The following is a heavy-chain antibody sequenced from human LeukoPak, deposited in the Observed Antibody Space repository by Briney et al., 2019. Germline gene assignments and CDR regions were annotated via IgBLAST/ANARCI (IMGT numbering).Heavy chain of an antibody. D-gene: IGHD6-13*01. CDR2: ISSSSSYI. CDR3: ARAHSSSWFGVGRFDP. CDR1: GFTFSSYS. J-gene: IGHJ5*02. Sequence: GGSLRLSCAASGFTFSSYSMNWVRQAPGKGLEWVSSISSSSSYIYYADSVKGRFTISRDNAKNSLYLQMNSLRAEDTAVYYCARAHSSSWFGVGRFDPWGQGTLVTVSS. V-gene: IGHV3-21*01.